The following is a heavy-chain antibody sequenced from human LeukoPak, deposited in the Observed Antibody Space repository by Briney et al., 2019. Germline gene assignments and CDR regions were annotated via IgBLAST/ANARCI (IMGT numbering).Heavy chain of an antibody. CDR1: GFTFSSYG. D-gene: IGHD6-19*01. V-gene: IGHV3-30*03. CDR3: ATDSGWYADAFDI. Sequence: GRSLRLSCAASGFTFSSYGMHWVRQAPGKGLEWVAVISYDGSNKYYADSVKGRFTISRDNSKNTLYLQMNSLRAEDTAVYYCATDSGWYADAFDIWGQGTMVTVSS. CDR2: ISYDGSNK. J-gene: IGHJ3*02.